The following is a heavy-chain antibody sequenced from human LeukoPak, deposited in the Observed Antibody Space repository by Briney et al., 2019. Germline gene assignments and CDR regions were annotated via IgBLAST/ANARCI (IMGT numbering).Heavy chain of an antibody. D-gene: IGHD3-10*01. Sequence: SVKVSRKASGGTFRSYAISWVRQAPAQGREWMGRIIPILGIANYAQKFQGRVTITADKSTSTAYMELSSLRSEDTAVYYCARKKYYGSGSPIRGYYYGMDVWGQGTTVTVSS. CDR1: GGTFRSYA. V-gene: IGHV1-69*04. CDR2: IIPILGIA. CDR3: ARKKYYGSGSPIRGYYYGMDV. J-gene: IGHJ6*02.